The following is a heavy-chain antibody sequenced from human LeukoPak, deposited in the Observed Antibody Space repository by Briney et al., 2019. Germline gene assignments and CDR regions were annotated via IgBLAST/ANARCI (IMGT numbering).Heavy chain of an antibody. CDR2: IIPIFGPA. J-gene: IGHJ4*02. CDR3: AREPKWELPPDY. CDR1: GGTFSSYA. V-gene: IGHV1-69*05. D-gene: IGHD1-26*01. Sequence: GASVKVSCKASGGTFSSYAISWVRQAPGQGLEWMGRIIPIFGPANYAQKFQGRVTITTDESTSTAYMELSSLRSEDTAVYYCAREPKWELPPDYWGQGTLVTVSS.